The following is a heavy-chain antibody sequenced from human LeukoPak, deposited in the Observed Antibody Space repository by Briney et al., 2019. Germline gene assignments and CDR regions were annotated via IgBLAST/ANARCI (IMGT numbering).Heavy chain of an antibody. CDR2: ISSSSSYI. CDR1: GFTFSSYS. J-gene: IGHJ3*02. Sequence: GGSLRLSCAASGFTFSSYSMNWVRQAPGKGLEWVSSISSSSSYIYYADSVKGRFTISRDNAKNSLYLQMNSLRAEDTAVYYCARDHSGSYAFDIWGQGTMVTVSS. V-gene: IGHV3-21*01. CDR3: ARDHSGSYAFDI. D-gene: IGHD1-26*01.